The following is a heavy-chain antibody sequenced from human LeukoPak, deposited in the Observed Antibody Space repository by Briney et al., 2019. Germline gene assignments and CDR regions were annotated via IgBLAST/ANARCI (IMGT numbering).Heavy chain of an antibody. Sequence: PGRSLRLSCAASGFTFSSYGMHWVRQAPGKGLEWVAAIWYDGSNKYYADSVKGRFTISRDNSKNTLYLQMNSLRAEDTAVYYCARDRAGVYYYYGMDVWGQGTTVTVSS. J-gene: IGHJ6*02. V-gene: IGHV3-33*01. CDR3: ARDRAGVYYYYGMDV. D-gene: IGHD2-21*01. CDR2: IWYDGSNK. CDR1: GFTFSSYG.